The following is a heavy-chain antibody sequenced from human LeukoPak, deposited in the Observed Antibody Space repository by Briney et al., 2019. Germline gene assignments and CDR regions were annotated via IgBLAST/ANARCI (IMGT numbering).Heavy chain of an antibody. CDR1: GFTFSSYG. Sequence: GGSLRLSCAASGFTFSSYGMHWVRQAPGKGLEWVAFIRYDGSNKYYADSVKGRFTISRDNAKNSLYLLMNSLRAEDTAVYHCARGGLRYFDWLRPNDAFDIWGQGTMVTVSS. V-gene: IGHV3-30*02. J-gene: IGHJ3*02. D-gene: IGHD3-9*01. CDR2: IRYDGSNK. CDR3: ARGGLRYFDWLRPNDAFDI.